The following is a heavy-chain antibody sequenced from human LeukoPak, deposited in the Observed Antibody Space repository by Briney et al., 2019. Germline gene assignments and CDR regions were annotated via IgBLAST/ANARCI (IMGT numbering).Heavy chain of an antibody. D-gene: IGHD2-15*01. V-gene: IGHV3-7*01. CDR2: IKQDGSEK. Sequence: GGSLRLSCAASGFTFSSYWMSWVRQAPGKGLEWVANIKQDGSEKYYVDSVKGRFTISSDNAKNSLYLQMNSLRAGDTAVYYCARGWYSVYYMDVWGKGTTVTVSS. CDR3: ARGWYSVYYMDV. J-gene: IGHJ6*03. CDR1: GFTFSSYW.